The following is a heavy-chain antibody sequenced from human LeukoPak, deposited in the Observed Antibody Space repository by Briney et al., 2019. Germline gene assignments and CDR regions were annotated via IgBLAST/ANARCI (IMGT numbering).Heavy chain of an antibody. D-gene: IGHD6-19*01. CDR2: IFYSGST. V-gene: IGHV4-59*08. Sequence: SETLSLTFTVSGGSIRSYYWSGIGQPLGKGLEGFGYIFYSGSTNYNPSLKSRVTISVDTSKNQFSLNVRSVTAANTPVYLGGNRIAVAGWFDPWRRGTLVSVSS. J-gene: IGHJ5*02. CDR1: GGSIRSYY. CDR3: GNRIAVAGWFDP.